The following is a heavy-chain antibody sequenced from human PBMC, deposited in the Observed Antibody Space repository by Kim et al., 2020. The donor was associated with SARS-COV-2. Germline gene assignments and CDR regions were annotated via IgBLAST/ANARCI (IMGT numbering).Heavy chain of an antibody. CDR3: GKAGEFSIRRADP. J-gene: IGHJ5*02. D-gene: IGHD7-27*01. Sequence: ASVKVSCKASGYTFTSYPIHWVRQAPGQGPEWMGWINTNSGNPTYAQGFRGRFVFSLDTSVSTAYLQISSLKSEDTAVYYCGKAGEFSIRRADPWGPGTL. V-gene: IGHV7-4-1*02. CDR2: INTNSGNP. CDR1: GYTFTSYP.